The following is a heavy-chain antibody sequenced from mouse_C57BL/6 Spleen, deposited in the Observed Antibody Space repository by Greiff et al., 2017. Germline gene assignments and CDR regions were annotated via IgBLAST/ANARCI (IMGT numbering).Heavy chain of an antibody. CDR1: GFTFSSYA. J-gene: IGHJ2*01. V-gene: IGHV5-4*01. D-gene: IGHD2-14*01. CDR2: ISDGGSYT. CDR3: ARDGRNDGQFYYFDY. Sequence: EVKLVESGGGLVKPGGSLKLSCAASGFTFSSYAMSWVRQTPEKRLEWVATISDGGSYTYYPDNVKGRFTISRDNAKTNLYLQMSHLKSEDTAMYYCARDGRNDGQFYYFDYWGQGTTLTVSS.